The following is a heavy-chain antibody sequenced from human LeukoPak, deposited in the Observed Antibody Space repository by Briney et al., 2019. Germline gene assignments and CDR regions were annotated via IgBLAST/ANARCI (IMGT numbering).Heavy chain of an antibody. J-gene: IGHJ6*02. D-gene: IGHD6-13*01. Sequence: GGPLRLSCAASEFTFSSYEMNWVRQAPGKGLEWVSYISSSGSTKYYADSVKGRFTISRDNAKNSLYLQMNSLRAEDTAVYYCAGLSSWNYYYYAMDVWGQGTTVTVSS. V-gene: IGHV3-48*03. CDR1: EFTFSSYE. CDR2: ISSSGSTK. CDR3: AGLSSWNYYYYAMDV.